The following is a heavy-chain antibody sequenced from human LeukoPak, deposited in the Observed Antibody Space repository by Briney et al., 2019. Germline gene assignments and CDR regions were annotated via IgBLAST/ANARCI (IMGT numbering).Heavy chain of an antibody. V-gene: IGHV4-39*07. CDR1: GGSISSSSYY. CDR3: ARPQHRSSSRLYFDY. J-gene: IGHJ4*02. Sequence: PSETLSLTCTVSGGSISSSSYYWSWIRQPPGKGLEWIGEINHSGSTNYNPSLKSRVTISVDTSKSQFSLKLSSVTAADTAVYYCARPQHRSSSRLYFDYWGQGTLVTVSS. CDR2: INHSGST. D-gene: IGHD6-6*01.